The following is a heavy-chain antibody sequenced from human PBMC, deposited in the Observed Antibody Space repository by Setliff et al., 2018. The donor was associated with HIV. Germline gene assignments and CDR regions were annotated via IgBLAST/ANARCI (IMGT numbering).Heavy chain of an antibody. CDR2: MNTNSGNT. CDR1: GYSFTNYD. V-gene: IGHV1-8*02. Sequence: ASVKVSCKASGYSFTNYDINWVRQATGQGLEWMGWMNTNSGNTGYAQKFQGRVTLTRNTSIGTAYMEVSSLGSDDTAVYYCARVQTMAVAGTQYYYMDVWGKGTTVTVSS. CDR3: ARVQTMAVAGTQYYYMDV. J-gene: IGHJ6*03. D-gene: IGHD6-19*01.